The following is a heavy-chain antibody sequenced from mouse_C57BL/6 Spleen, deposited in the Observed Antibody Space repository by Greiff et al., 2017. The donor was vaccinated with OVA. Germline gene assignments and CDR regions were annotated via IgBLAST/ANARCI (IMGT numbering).Heavy chain of an antibody. CDR3: ARDGNYGGYYYAMDY. CDR2: ISYDGSN. CDR1: GYSITSGYY. D-gene: IGHD2-1*01. J-gene: IGHJ4*01. Sequence: EVQLQESGPGLVKPSQSLSLTCSVTGYSITSGYYWNWIRQFPGNKLEWMGSISYDGSNNYNPSLKNRISITRDTSKNQFFLKLNSVTTEDTATYYCARDGNYGGYYYAMDYWGQGTTVTVSS. V-gene: IGHV3-6*01.